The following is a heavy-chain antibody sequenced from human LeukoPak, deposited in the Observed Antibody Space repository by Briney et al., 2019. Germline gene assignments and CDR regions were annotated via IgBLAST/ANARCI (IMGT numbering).Heavy chain of an antibody. CDR1: GGSISSKTYY. CDR3: ARDAATAVVPAANGVAFDI. D-gene: IGHD2-2*01. J-gene: IGHJ3*02. Sequence: SETLPLTCTLSGGSISSKTYYWSWIRQHPGKGLEWIGFIYYNGGTYYNPSLKSRVTISVDTSKNQFSLRLSYVTAADTAVYYCARDAATAVVPAANGVAFDILGQGIMVTVSS. CDR2: IYYNGGT. V-gene: IGHV4-31*03.